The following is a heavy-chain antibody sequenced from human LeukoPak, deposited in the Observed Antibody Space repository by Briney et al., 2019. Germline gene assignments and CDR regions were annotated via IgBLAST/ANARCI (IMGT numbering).Heavy chain of an antibody. V-gene: IGHV3-7*01. CDR2: IIQGGSEK. CDR1: GFTFSSYW. D-gene: IGHD6-6*01. CDR3: ARVSSSMGGAADY. Sequence: GSLRLSCAASGFTFSSYWMSWVRQAPGKGLEWVANIIQGGSEKYYVDSVKGRFTISRDNAKNSVYLEMNSLRAEDTAVYFCARVSSSMGGAADYWGQGTLVTVSS. J-gene: IGHJ4*02.